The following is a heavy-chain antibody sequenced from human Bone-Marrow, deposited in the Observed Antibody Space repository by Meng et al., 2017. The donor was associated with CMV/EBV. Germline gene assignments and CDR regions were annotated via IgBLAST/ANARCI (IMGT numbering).Heavy chain of an antibody. CDR2: IRYDGSNK. D-gene: IGHD1-7*01. Sequence: GESLKISCAASGFSFNTYAMHWVRQAPGKGLEWVAFIRYDGSNKYYADSLEGRFTNSRDNSKNTLYLQMNSLRPEDTAVYYCAKDHLAYNWNYARTSFDYGGQGTLVTVSS. V-gene: IGHV3-30*02. J-gene: IGHJ4*02. CDR1: GFSFNTYA. CDR3: AKDHLAYNWNYARTSFDY.